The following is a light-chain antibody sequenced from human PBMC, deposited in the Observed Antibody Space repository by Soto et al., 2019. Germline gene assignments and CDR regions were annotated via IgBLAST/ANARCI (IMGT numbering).Light chain of an antibody. J-gene: IGKJ1*01. CDR2: AAS. CDR3: QQCYRSPRT. CDR1: QSVSSN. Sequence: EIDMTQSPSSLSASLGERAALSCRASQSVSSNLAWYQQKPGKAPKLLIFAASTRPTTFPSRFSGGGSGTAFTLTISSLQPEDFAAYYCQQCYRSPRTFGQGTKVDIK. V-gene: IGKV3-15*01.